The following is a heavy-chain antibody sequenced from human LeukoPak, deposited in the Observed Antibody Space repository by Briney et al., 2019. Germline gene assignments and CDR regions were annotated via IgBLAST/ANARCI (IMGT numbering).Heavy chain of an antibody. Sequence: GGSLRLSCAASGFTFSSYSMNWVRQAPGKGLEWVSSISSSSSYIYYADSVKGRFTISRDNAKNSLYLQMNSLRAEDTAVYYCAREGDWGSADAFDIWGQGTMVTVSS. J-gene: IGHJ3*02. D-gene: IGHD7-27*01. CDR3: AREGDWGSADAFDI. CDR2: ISSSSSYI. V-gene: IGHV3-21*01. CDR1: GFTFSSYS.